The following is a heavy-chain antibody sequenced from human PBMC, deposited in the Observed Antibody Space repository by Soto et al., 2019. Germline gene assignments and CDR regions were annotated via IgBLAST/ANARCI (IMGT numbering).Heavy chain of an antibody. CDR2: INTDGSST. CDR1: EFAFSRYW. Sequence: EVQLVESGGGLVQPGGSLRLSCVASEFAFSRYWMHWVRQPPGKGLEWVSRINTDGSSTDYADSVKGRFTISRDNAKNTLSLQMNSLRAEDTAIYYCASRGSEYTYGYLFWGQGTLVTVSS. J-gene: IGHJ4*02. CDR3: ASRGSEYTYGYLF. D-gene: IGHD5-18*01. V-gene: IGHV3-74*01.